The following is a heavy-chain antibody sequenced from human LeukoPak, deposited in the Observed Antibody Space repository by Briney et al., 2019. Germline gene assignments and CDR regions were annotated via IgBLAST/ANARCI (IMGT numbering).Heavy chain of an antibody. J-gene: IGHJ5*02. Sequence: GGSLRLSCAASGFTFSSYGMSWVRQAPGKGLEWVSSISSSSSYIYYADSVKGRFTISRDNAKNSLYLQMNSLRAEDTAVYYCARSPPGGYSRFDPWGQGTLVTVSS. D-gene: IGHD2-15*01. CDR3: ARSPPGGYSRFDP. CDR2: ISSSSSYI. V-gene: IGHV3-21*01. CDR1: GFTFSSYG.